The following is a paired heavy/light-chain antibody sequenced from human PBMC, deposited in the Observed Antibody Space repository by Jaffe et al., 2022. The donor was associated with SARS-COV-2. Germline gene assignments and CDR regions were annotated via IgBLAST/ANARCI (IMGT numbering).Heavy chain of an antibody. J-gene: IGHJ6*02. CDR3: AREGSRRYFYTMDV. CDR2: ISNTGSTI. CDR1: RFNFSTYN. V-gene: IGHV3-48*02. Sequence: EVQLVESGGGLVRPGGSLRLSCAGSRFNFSTYNMNWVRQAPGKGLEWISYISNTGSTIYYADSVKGRITISRDNAKNSLYLQMHSLRDEDTAVYYCAREGSRRYFYTMDVWGQGTTVTVSS. D-gene: IGHD6-13*01.
Light chain of an antibody. V-gene: IGKV1-39*01. CDR1: QNIINY. J-gene: IGKJ1*01. CDR3: QQSYFNPRT. CDR2: GAS. Sequence: IQMTQSPSSLSASVGDRVTITCRTSQNIINYLSWYQQKPGQAPRLLIYGASILQSGVPSRFSGRGSGTDFSLSISSLQPEDLATYYCQQSYFNPRTFGQGTRVEF.